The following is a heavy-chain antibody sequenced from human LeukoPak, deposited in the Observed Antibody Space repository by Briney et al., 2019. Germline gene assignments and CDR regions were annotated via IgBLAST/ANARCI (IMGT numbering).Heavy chain of an antibody. Sequence: ASVKVSCKASGYTFTGYYMHWVRQAPGQGLEWMGWINPNSGGINYAQKFQGRVTMTRDTSISTAYMELSRLRSDDTAVYYCARGFTVRGAIYYYMDVWGKGTTVTVSS. CDR3: ARGFTVRGAIYYYMDV. J-gene: IGHJ6*03. D-gene: IGHD3-10*01. V-gene: IGHV1-2*02. CDR2: INPNSGGI. CDR1: GYTFTGYY.